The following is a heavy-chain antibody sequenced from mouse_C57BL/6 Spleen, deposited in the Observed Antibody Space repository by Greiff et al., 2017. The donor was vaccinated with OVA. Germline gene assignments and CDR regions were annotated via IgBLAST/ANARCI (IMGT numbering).Heavy chain of an antibody. CDR3: ARSRDYPYFDY. J-gene: IGHJ2*01. D-gene: IGHD2-4*01. CDR2: INPGSGGT. V-gene: IGHV1-54*01. Sequence: QVQLKESGAELVRPGTSVKVSCKASGYAFTNYSIEWVKQRPGQGLEWIGVINPGSGGTNYNEKFKGKATLTADKSSSTAYMQLSSLTSEDSAVYFCARSRDYPYFDYWGQGTTLTVSS. CDR1: GYAFTNYS.